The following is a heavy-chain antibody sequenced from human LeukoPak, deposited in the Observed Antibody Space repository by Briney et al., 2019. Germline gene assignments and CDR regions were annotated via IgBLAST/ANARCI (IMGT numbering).Heavy chain of an antibody. CDR2: IGTAGDT. Sequence: PGGSLRLSCAASGFTFSNYDMHWVRQATGKGLEWVSAIGTAGDTYYPGSVKGRFTISRENAKNSLYLQMNSLRAEDTAVYYCARWRKRAYYYGSGSYGLDYWGQGTLVTVFS. CDR3: ARWRKRAYYYGSGSYGLDY. D-gene: IGHD3-10*01. V-gene: IGHV3-13*01. CDR1: GFTFSNYD. J-gene: IGHJ4*02.